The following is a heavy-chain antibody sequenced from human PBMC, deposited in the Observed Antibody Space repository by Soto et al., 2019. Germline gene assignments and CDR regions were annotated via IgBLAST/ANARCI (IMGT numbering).Heavy chain of an antibody. V-gene: IGHV1-69*01. Sequence: QVQLVQSGAEVKKPGSSVKVSCKASGGTFSSYAIRWVRQAPGQGLEWMGGIIPMFGTANYAQNFQGRVTITADESTSTADMELSSLRSEDRAVYYCARDYSGSGTYGMDVWGQGTTVTVSS. CDR3: ARDYSGSGTYGMDV. J-gene: IGHJ6*02. CDR1: GGTFSSYA. CDR2: IIPMFGTA. D-gene: IGHD3-10*01.